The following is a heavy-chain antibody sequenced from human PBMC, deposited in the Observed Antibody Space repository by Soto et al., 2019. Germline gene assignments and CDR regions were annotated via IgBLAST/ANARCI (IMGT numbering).Heavy chain of an antibody. D-gene: IGHD6-19*01. J-gene: IGHJ4*02. CDR2: ISGSGVST. CDR1: GFTVSSNY. V-gene: IGHV3-23*01. Sequence: GGSLRLSCAASGFTVSSNYMSWVRQAPGKGLEWVSGISGSGVSTHYADSVKGRFTISRDNSKNTLYLQMNSLRAEDTAVYYCAKEVGYSSGYDYFDYWGQGTLVTVSS. CDR3: AKEVGYSSGYDYFDY.